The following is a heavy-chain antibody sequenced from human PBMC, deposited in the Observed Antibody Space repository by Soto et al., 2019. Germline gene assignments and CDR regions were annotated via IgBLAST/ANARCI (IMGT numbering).Heavy chain of an antibody. CDR1: GFTFDDYA. CDR3: AKDKRGLRLGELSSGFDY. V-gene: IGHV3-9*01. CDR2: ISWNSGSI. Sequence: SLKISCAASGFTFDDYAMHWVRQAPGKGLEWVSGISWNSGSIGYADSVKGRFTISRDNAKNSLYLQMNSLRAEDTALYYCAKDKRGLRLGELSSGFDYWGQGTLVTVSS. D-gene: IGHD3-16*02. J-gene: IGHJ4*02.